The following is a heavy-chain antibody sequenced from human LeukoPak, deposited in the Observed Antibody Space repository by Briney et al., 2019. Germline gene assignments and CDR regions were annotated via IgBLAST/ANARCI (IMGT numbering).Heavy chain of an antibody. CDR1: GFTFSIYW. V-gene: IGHV3-7*01. Sequence: GGSLRLSCAASGFTFSIYWMSWVRQAPGKGREWVANIKQDGSEKYYVDSVKGRFTISRDNAKNSLYLQMNSLRAEDTAVYYCARDRYDYGFDYWGQGTLVTVSS. D-gene: IGHD4/OR15-4a*01. CDR3: ARDRYDYGFDY. CDR2: IKQDGSEK. J-gene: IGHJ4*02.